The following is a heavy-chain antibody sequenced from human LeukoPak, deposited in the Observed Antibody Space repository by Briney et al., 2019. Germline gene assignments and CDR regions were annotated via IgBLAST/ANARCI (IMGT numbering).Heavy chain of an antibody. J-gene: IGHJ1*01. CDR2: ISSSGANT. CDR3: AKDGHYDSSGFTLQY. CDR1: GFTFSNYA. Sequence: GGSLRLSCAASGFTFSNYAIHWVRQAPGKGLEWVSTISSSGANTYYADSVRGRFTISRDNSKNTLYLQMNSLRAEDTAVYYDAKDGHYDSSGFTLQYWGQGTLVTVSS. D-gene: IGHD3-22*01. V-gene: IGHV3-23*01.